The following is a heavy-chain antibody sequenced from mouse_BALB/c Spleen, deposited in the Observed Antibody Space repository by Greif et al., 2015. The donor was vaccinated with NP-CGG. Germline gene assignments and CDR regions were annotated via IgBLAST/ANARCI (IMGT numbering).Heavy chain of an antibody. CDR3: AREDGQYYFDY. CDR1: GFTFSSYA. CDR2: ISRGGSYT. V-gene: IGHV5-9-4*01. J-gene: IGHJ2*01. Sequence: EVKLMESGGGLVKPGGSLKLSCAASGFTFSSYAMSWVRQSPEKRLEWVAEISRGGSYTYYPDTVTGRFTISRDNAKNTLYLEMSSLRSEDTAMYYCAREDGQYYFDYWGQGTTLTVSS. D-gene: IGHD2-3*01.